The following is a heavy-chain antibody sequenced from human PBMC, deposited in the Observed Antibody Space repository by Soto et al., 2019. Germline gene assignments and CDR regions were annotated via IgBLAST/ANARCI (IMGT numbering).Heavy chain of an antibody. D-gene: IGHD1-1*01. Sequence: PGGSMRLACAASGFTVRSNDMSGVRQAPGKGLEWVSVVYSGGSTYYADSAKGRFTISRDNSKNTLYLQMDSLRAEDTALYYCARGGTIAYGMDVWGQGTTVTVSS. J-gene: IGHJ6*02. CDR1: GFTVRSND. CDR3: ARGGTIAYGMDV. CDR2: VYSGGST. V-gene: IGHV3-53*01.